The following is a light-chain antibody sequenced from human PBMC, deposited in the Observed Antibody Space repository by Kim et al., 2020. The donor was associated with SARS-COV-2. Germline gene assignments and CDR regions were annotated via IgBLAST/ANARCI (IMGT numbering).Light chain of an antibody. CDR3: QQSYNTPRT. CDR1: RSISSY. V-gene: IGKV1-39*01. J-gene: IGKJ1*01. Sequence: ASVGDRCTITCRASRSISSYLNWYQQKPGKAPNLLIYGASSLQSWVPSRFSGSGSGTDFTLTISSLQPEDFATYYCQQSYNTPRTFGQGTKVDIK. CDR2: GAS.